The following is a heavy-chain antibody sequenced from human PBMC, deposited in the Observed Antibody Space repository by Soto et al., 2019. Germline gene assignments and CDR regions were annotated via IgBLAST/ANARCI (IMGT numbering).Heavy chain of an antibody. V-gene: IGHV4-61*01. CDR3: ARNSYGLVGFDP. CDR2: IYYSGST. J-gene: IGHJ5*02. CDR1: GGSVSSGSYY. D-gene: IGHD5-18*01. Sequence: QVQLQESGPGLVKPSETLSLTCTVSGGSVSSGSYYWSWIRQPPGKGLEWIGYIYYSGSTNYNPSLQSRVTISVDTSKNQFSLKLSSVTAADTAVYYCARNSYGLVGFDPWGQGTLVTVSS.